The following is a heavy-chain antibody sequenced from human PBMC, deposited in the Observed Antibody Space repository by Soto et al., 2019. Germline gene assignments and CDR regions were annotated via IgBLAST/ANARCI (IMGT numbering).Heavy chain of an antibody. CDR1: GGSISSGGYY. D-gene: IGHD1-26*01. Sequence: QVQLQESGPGLVKPSQTLSLTCTVSGGSISSGGYYWSWIRQHPGKGLEWIGYIYYSGSTYYNPSLKRRVTISVDTSKNQFSLKLSSVTDADTAVYYCAREGGIVGATAADYWGQGTLVTVSS. J-gene: IGHJ4*02. V-gene: IGHV4-31*03. CDR3: AREGGIVGATAADY. CDR2: IYYSGST.